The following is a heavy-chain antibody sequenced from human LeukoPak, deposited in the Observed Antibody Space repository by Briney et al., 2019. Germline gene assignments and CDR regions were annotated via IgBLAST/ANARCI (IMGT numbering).Heavy chain of an antibody. CDR3: ARSIVGATSYFDY. Sequence: SQTPSLTCAISGDSVSSNSVAWNWIRQSPSRGLEWLGRTYYRSKWYNDFAVSVKSRITTSPDTSKNQFSLQLNSVTPEDTAVYYCARSIVGATSYFDYWGQGTLVTVSS. J-gene: IGHJ4*02. CDR2: TYYRSKWYN. D-gene: IGHD1-26*01. CDR1: GDSVSSNSVA. V-gene: IGHV6-1*01.